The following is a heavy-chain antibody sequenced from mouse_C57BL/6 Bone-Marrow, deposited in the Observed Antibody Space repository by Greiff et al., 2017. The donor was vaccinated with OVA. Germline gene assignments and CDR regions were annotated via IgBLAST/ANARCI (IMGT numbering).Heavy chain of an antibody. Sequence: EVQLVESGGGLVKPGGSLKLSCAASGFTFSSYAMSWVRQTPEKRLEWVATISDGGSYTYYPDNVKGRFTISRDNAKNNLYLQMSHLKSEDTAMDYCAREDYGSSRDYWGQGTSVTVSS. CDR1: GFTFSSYA. V-gene: IGHV5-4*01. D-gene: IGHD1-1*01. CDR2: ISDGGSYT. CDR3: AREDYGSSRDY. J-gene: IGHJ4*01.